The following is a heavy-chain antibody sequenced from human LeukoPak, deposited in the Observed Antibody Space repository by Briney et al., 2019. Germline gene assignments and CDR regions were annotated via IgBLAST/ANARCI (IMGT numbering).Heavy chain of an antibody. CDR2: INPSGGST. D-gene: IGHD2-2*01. CDR1: GYTFTSYY. J-gene: IGHJ5*02. V-gene: IGHV1-46*01. CDR3: ARVSVCTSTSCHPGGFDP. Sequence: ASVKVSCKASGYTFTSYYMHWVRHAPGQGLEWMGIINPSGGSTSYAQKFQGRVTMTRDMSTSTDYMELSSLRSEDTAVYYCARVSVCTSTSCHPGGFDPWGQGTLVTVSS.